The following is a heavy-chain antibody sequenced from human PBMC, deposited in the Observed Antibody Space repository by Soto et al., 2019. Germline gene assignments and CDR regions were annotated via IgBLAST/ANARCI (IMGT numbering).Heavy chain of an antibody. J-gene: IGHJ4*02. V-gene: IGHV3-9*01. CDR1: GFTFDDYA. CDR2: ITWNSGYI. Sequence: EVQLVESGGCLVQPGRSLRLSCAASGFTFDDYAMHWVRQAPGKGLEWVSYITWNSGYIGYADSVKGRFTISRDNANNSLYLQMNSLKPEDTAFYYCAKALYGSSLSPIDYWGQGTLVTVSS. CDR3: AKALYGSSLSPIDY. D-gene: IGHD6-13*01.